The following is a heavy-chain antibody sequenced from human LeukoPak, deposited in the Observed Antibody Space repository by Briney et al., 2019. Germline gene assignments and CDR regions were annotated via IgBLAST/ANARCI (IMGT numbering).Heavy chain of an antibody. CDR2: IYHSGST. Sequence: SETLSLTCTVSGYSISSGYYWGWIRQPPGKGLEWIGSIYHSGSTYYNPSLKSRVTISVDTSKNQFSLKLSSVTAADTAVYYCAKGAYDILTGPKGNWFDPWGQGTLVTVSS. D-gene: IGHD3-9*01. V-gene: IGHV4-38-2*02. J-gene: IGHJ5*02. CDR3: AKGAYDILTGPKGNWFDP. CDR1: GYSISSGYY.